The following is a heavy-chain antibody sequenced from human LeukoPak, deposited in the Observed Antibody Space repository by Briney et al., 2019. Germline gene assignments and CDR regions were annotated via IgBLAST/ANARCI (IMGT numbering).Heavy chain of an antibody. CDR1: GFTFSSYG. Sequence: SGGSLRLSCAASGFTFSSYGMHWVRQAPGKGLEWVAVISYDGSNKYYADSVKGRFTISRDNSKNTLYLQMNSLRAEDTAVYYCAKANLGLTYYYDSSGYYYDYWGQGTLVTASS. V-gene: IGHV3-30*18. J-gene: IGHJ4*02. CDR2: ISYDGSNK. CDR3: AKANLGLTYYYDSSGYYYDY. D-gene: IGHD3-22*01.